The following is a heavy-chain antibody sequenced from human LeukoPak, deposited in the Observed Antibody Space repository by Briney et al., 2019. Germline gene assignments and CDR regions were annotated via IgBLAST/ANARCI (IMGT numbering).Heavy chain of an antibody. Sequence: RASVKVSCKVSGYTLTELSMHWVRQAPGKGLEWMGGFDPEDGETIYAQKFQGRVTMTEDTSTDTAYMELSSLRSEDTALYYCATVGYCSSTSCSDYYGMDVWGQGTTVTVSS. CDR3: ATVGYCSSTSCSDYYGMDV. V-gene: IGHV1-24*01. CDR2: FDPEDGET. D-gene: IGHD2-2*01. J-gene: IGHJ6*02. CDR1: GYTLTELS.